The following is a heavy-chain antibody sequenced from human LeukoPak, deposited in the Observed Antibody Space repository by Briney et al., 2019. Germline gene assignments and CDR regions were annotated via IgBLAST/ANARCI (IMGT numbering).Heavy chain of an antibody. V-gene: IGHV3-23*01. J-gene: IGHJ5*02. D-gene: IGHD2-15*01. CDR3: AKERVAAPARNWFDP. CDR2: ISGSGGST. CDR1: GFTFSNYG. Sequence: GGSLRPSCAASGFTFSNYGMNWVRQAPGKGLEWVSSISGSGGSTYYADSVKGRFTISRDNSKNTLYLQMNSLRAEDTAVYYCAKERVAAPARNWFDPWGQGTLVTVSS.